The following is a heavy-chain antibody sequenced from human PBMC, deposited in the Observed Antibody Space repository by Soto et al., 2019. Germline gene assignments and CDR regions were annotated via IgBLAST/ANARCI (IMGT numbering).Heavy chain of an antibody. CDR1: GYTFTSYG. D-gene: IGHD2-15*01. Sequence: QVQLVQSGAEVKKPGASVKVSCKASGYTFTSYGSSWVRQAPGQGLERMGWVSAYNGNTNYAQKLQGRVTMTTDTSSSTAYRELRSLRSDDTAVYYCAREVVVAASHYGMDVWGQGTTVTVSS. CDR3: AREVVVAASHYGMDV. CDR2: VSAYNGNT. J-gene: IGHJ6*02. V-gene: IGHV1-18*01.